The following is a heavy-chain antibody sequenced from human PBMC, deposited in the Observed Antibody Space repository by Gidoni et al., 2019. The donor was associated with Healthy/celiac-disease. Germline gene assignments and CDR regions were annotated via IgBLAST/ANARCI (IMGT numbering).Heavy chain of an antibody. CDR3: ARLARVVVPAAIRY. Sequence: QLQLQESGPGLVKPSETLSLTCTVSCCSLSSSSYYGGWFRQPPGKGLEWIGSIYYSGRTYYNPSLKSRVNISVDTSKNQFSLKLSSVTAADTAVYYCARLARVVVPAAIRYWGQGTLVTVSS. D-gene: IGHD2-2*01. CDR2: IYYSGRT. J-gene: IGHJ4*02. CDR1: CCSLSSSSYY. V-gene: IGHV4-39*01.